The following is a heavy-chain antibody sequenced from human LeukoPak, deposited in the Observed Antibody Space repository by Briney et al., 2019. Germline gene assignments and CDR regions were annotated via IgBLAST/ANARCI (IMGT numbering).Heavy chain of an antibody. CDR2: IYYSGSL. V-gene: IGHV4-39*01. CDR1: GGSLSSSSYY. Sequence: SEPLSLTCTVSGGSLSSSSYYWGWLRQPPGKGLEWIGSIYYSGSLYYNPSLKSRVTISVDTSKNQFSLKLSSVTAADTAVYYCASQGSPSITIVGVVIIPHWYFDLWGRGTLVTVSS. J-gene: IGHJ2*01. D-gene: IGHD3-3*01. CDR3: ASQGSPSITIVGVVIIPHWYFDL.